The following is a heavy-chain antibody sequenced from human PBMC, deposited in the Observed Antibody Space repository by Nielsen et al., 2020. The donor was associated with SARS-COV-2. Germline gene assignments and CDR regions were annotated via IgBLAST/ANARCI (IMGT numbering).Heavy chain of an antibody. J-gene: IGHJ1*01. V-gene: IGHV3-49*03. CDR3: TRGHSSWYPVEYFQH. D-gene: IGHD6-13*01. CDR1: GFTFGDYA. Sequence: GGSLRLSCTASGFTFGDYAMSWFRQAPGKGLEWVGFIRSKAYGGTTEYAASVKGRFTISRDDSKSIAYLQMNSLKTEDTAVYYCTRGHSSWYPVEYFQHWGQGTLVTVSS. CDR2: IRSKAYGGTT.